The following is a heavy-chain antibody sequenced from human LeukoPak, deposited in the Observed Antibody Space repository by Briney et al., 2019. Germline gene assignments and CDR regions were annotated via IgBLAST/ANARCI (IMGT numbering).Heavy chain of an antibody. J-gene: IGHJ4*02. V-gene: IGHV3-30*04. Sequence: GGSLRLSCAASGFTFSSYAMHWVRQAPGKGLEWVAVISYDGSNKYYADSVKGRFTISRDNSKNTLYLQMNSLRAGDTAVYYCARDQGSSSWYVWGQGTLVTVSS. CDR3: ARDQGSSSWYV. CDR2: ISYDGSNK. CDR1: GFTFSSYA. D-gene: IGHD6-13*01.